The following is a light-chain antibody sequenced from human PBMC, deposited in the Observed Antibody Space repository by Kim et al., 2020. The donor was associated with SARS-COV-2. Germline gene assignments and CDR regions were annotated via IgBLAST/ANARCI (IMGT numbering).Light chain of an antibody. CDR3: QQYDSFPRT. J-gene: IGKJ4*01. CDR2: WAS. CDR1: QSILYSPSNKNY. V-gene: IGKV4-1*01. Sequence: DIVMTQSPDSLAVSLGERATINCKSSQSILYSPSNKNYLAWYQQKPGHPPKLLISWASTRESGVPDRFTGSGSGTDFTLTISSLQAEDVAVYYCQQYDSFPRTFGGGTKVDIK.